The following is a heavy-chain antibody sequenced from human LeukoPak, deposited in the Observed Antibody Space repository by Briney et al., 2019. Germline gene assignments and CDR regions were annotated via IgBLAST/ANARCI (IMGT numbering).Heavy chain of an antibody. Sequence: PGGSLRLSCTTSGFTFSNYAMSWVRQAPGKGLEWVSSISGSAITTYYADSVEGRFAISSNNSKNTLYLQMTSLRAEDTAVYYCAKDQRFGDLDDYRGQGTLVTVSS. J-gene: IGHJ4*02. CDR2: ISGSAITT. CDR3: AKDQRFGDLDDY. CDR1: GFTFSNYA. D-gene: IGHD3-10*01. V-gene: IGHV3-23*01.